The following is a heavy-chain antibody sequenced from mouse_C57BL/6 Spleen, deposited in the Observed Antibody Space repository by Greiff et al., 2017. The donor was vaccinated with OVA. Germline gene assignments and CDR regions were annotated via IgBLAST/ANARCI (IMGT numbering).Heavy chain of an antibody. J-gene: IGHJ2*01. CDR3: ASHYDYDGPFDY. CDR1: GFSLTSYG. Sequence: VKLVESGPGLVQPSQSLSITCTVSGFSLTSYGVHWVRQSPGKGLEWLGVIWSGGSTDYNAAFISRLSISKDNSKSQVFFKMNSLQADDTAIYYCASHYDYDGPFDYWGQGTTLTVSS. D-gene: IGHD2-4*01. V-gene: IGHV2-2*01. CDR2: IWSGGST.